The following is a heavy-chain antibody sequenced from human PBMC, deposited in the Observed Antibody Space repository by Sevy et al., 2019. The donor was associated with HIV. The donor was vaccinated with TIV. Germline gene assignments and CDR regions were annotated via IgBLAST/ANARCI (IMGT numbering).Heavy chain of an antibody. J-gene: IGHJ6*02. V-gene: IGHV3-30*02. CDR1: GFTFSSYG. CDR3: AKALMDIVVVPAALGYYYYGMDV. D-gene: IGHD2-2*03. Sequence: GGSLRLSCAASGFTFSSYGMHWVRQAPGKGLEWVAFIRYDGSNKYYADSVKGRFTISRDNSKNTLYLQMNSLRVEDTAVYYCAKALMDIVVVPAALGYYYYGMDVWGQGTTVTVSS. CDR2: IRYDGSNK.